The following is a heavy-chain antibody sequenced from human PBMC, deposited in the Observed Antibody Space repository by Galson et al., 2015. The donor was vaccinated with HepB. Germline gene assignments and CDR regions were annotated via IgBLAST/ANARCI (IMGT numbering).Heavy chain of an antibody. CDR2: INHSGST. CDR3: ARLQWFRAMGY. Sequence: ETLSLTCAVYGGSFSGYYWSWIRQPPGKGLEWIGEINHSGSTNYNPSLKSRVTISVDTSKNQFSLKLSSVTAADTAVYYCARLQWFRAMGYWGQGTLVTVSS. J-gene: IGHJ4*02. V-gene: IGHV4-34*01. D-gene: IGHD3-10*01. CDR1: GGSFSGYY.